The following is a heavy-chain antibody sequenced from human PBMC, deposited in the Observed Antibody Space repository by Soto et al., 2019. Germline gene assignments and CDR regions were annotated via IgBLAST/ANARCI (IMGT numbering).Heavy chain of an antibody. CDR1: GFTFSSYG. V-gene: IGHV3-30*18. CDR3: AKDRPPSY. J-gene: IGHJ4*02. Sequence: QVQLVESGGGVVQPGRSLRLSCAASGFTFSSYGMHWVRQAPGKGLEWVAVISYDGSNKYYADSVKGRFTISIDNSKNALYLQMNSLRAEDTAVYYCAKDRPPSYWGQGTLVTVSS. CDR2: ISYDGSNK.